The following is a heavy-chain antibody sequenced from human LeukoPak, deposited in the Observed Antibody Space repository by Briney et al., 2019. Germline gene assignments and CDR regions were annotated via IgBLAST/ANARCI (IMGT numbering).Heavy chain of an antibody. D-gene: IGHD6-6*01. J-gene: IGHJ3*02. CDR2: IYSGGST. CDR1: GFTVSSNY. Sequence: GGSLRLSCAASGFTVSSNYTSWVRQAPGKGLEWVSVIYSGGSTYYADSVKGRFTISRDNSKNTLYLQMNSLRAEDTAVYYCASPSSSPDAFDIWGQGTMVTVSS. V-gene: IGHV3-66*02. CDR3: ASPSSSPDAFDI.